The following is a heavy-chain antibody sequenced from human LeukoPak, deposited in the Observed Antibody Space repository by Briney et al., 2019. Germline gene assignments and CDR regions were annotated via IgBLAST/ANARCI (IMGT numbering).Heavy chain of an antibody. V-gene: IGHV1-18*01. CDR2: ISAYNGNT. CDR1: GYTFTSYG. Sequence: ASVKVSCKASGYTFTSYGISWVRQTPGQGLEWMGWISAYNGNTNYAQKLQGRVTMTTDTSTSTAYMELRSLRSDDTAVYYCAREHSSGYLLDPWGQGTLVTVSS. CDR3: AREHSSGYLLDP. D-gene: IGHD3-22*01. J-gene: IGHJ5*02.